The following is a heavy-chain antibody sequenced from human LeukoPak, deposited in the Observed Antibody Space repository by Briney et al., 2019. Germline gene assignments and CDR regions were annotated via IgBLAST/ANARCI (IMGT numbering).Heavy chain of an antibody. J-gene: IGHJ3*02. CDR1: GGSISSGGYY. D-gene: IGHD3-22*01. V-gene: IGHV4-31*03. Sequence: SQTLSLTCTVSGGSISSGGYYWRWIRQHPGTGLEWIGYIYYSGSTYYNPSLKSRVTISVDTSKNQFSLKLSSVTAADTAVYYCARVENVTYYDSRAGAFDIWGQGTMVTVSS. CDR3: ARVENVTYYDSRAGAFDI. CDR2: IYYSGST.